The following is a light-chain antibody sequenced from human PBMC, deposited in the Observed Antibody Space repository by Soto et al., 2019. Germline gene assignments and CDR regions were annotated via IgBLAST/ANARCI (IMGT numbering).Light chain of an antibody. CDR1: QSGSSSY. V-gene: IGKV3-20*01. Sequence: EIVLTQSPGTLSLSPGERATLSCRASQSGSSSYLAWYHQKPGQAPRLLIYGASSRATGMPDRFSGSGSGTDFNLTISRLEPEDFAVYYCQQYGSSPTFAQGTKGEIK. J-gene: IGKJ1*01. CDR2: GAS. CDR3: QQYGSSPT.